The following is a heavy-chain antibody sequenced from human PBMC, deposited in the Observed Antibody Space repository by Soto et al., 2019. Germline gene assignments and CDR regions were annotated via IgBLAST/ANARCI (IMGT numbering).Heavy chain of an antibody. Sequence: GGSLRLSCTASGFTFNTHWMHWVRQAPGKGRVWVSRIYFDGMTTNYAASVKGRVTVSRDKAKNQVYLHVNTLRDEDTAVYYCARGGAMGVDYWGQGTLVTVSS. J-gene: IGHJ4*02. D-gene: IGHD1-26*01. CDR1: GFTFNTHW. CDR3: ARGGAMGVDY. V-gene: IGHV3-74*01. CDR2: IYFDGMTT.